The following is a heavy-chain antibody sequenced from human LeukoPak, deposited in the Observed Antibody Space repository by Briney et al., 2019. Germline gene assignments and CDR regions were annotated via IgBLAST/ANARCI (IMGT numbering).Heavy chain of an antibody. V-gene: IGHV1-2*02. CDR3: ARDLYSGSYYAVFDY. CDR1: GYTLTELS. Sequence: ASVKVSCKVSGYTLTELSMHWVRQAPGQGLEWMGWINPNSGGANYAQKFQGRVTMTRDTSISTAYMELSRLRSDDTAVYYCARDLYSGSYYAVFDYWGQGTLVTVSS. CDR2: INPNSGGA. D-gene: IGHD1-26*01. J-gene: IGHJ4*02.